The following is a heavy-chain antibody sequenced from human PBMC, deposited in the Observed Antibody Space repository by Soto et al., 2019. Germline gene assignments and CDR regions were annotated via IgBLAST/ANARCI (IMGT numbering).Heavy chain of an antibody. J-gene: IGHJ4*02. D-gene: IGHD6-13*01. CDR1: GFTFSSYG. CDR3: AKGAQYSSSWYRSFYFDY. CDR2: ISYDGSNK. Sequence: GGSLRLSCAASGFTFSSYGMHWVRQAPGKXLEWVAVISYDGSNKYYADSVKGRFTISRDNSKNTLYLQMNSLRAEDTAVYYCAKGAQYSSSWYRSFYFDYWGQGTLVTVSS. V-gene: IGHV3-30*18.